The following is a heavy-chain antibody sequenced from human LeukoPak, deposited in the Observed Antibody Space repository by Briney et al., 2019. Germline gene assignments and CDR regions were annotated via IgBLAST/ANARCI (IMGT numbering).Heavy chain of an antibody. CDR2: ISGSGSYI. CDR1: GFTVSSNY. CDR3: ARGQNALWLHKDY. Sequence: GGSLRLSCAASGFTVSSNYMNWVRQAPGKGLEWVSSISGSGSYIFYADSVKGRFTISRDNAKNSLYLQMNSLRAEDTAVYYCARGQNALWLHKDYWGQGTLVTVSS. D-gene: IGHD5-18*01. V-gene: IGHV3-21*01. J-gene: IGHJ4*02.